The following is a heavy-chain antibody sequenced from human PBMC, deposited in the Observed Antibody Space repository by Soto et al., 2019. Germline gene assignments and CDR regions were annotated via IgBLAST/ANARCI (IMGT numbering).Heavy chain of an antibody. V-gene: IGHV3-13*01. D-gene: IGHD6-13*01. CDR1: AFSFANYD. J-gene: IGHJ5*02. CDR3: ARDTPPSAGSYSNQRWFDP. Sequence: PGGSLRLSCVACAFSFANYDVHWVRQVTGRGLEWVSGIGIAGDTYYSSSVKGRFIISRENAKDSLFLQMNSLRAEDTAVYYCARDTPPSAGSYSNQRWFDPWCQGTLVTVSS. CDR2: IGIAGDT.